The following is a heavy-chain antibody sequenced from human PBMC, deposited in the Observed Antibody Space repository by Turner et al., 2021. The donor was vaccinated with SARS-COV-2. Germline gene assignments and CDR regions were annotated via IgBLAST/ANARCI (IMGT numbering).Heavy chain of an antibody. J-gene: IGHJ4*02. D-gene: IGHD5-18*01. CDR1: GFTFDDYA. Sequence: EVQLVESGGGLVQPGRSLRLSCAASGFTFDDYAMNWVRQAPGKGLEWVSGISWNSGSIGYADSVKGRFTISRDNAKNSLYLQRNSLRAEDTALYYCAKGSGYSYELGFDYWGQGTLVTVSS. CDR2: ISWNSGSI. V-gene: IGHV3-9*01. CDR3: AKGSGYSYELGFDY.